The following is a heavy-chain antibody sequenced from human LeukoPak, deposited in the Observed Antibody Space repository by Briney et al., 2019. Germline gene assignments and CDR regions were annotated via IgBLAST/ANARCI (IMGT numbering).Heavy chain of an antibody. D-gene: IGHD6-13*01. CDR2: TYYRSKWYN. J-gene: IGHJ4*02. CDR3: ARVQQLGQGSHY. CDR1: GDSVSSDSAA. V-gene: IGHV6-1*01. Sequence: SQTLSLTCAISGDSVSSDSAAWNWIRQSPSRGLEWLGRTYYRSKWYNDYALSVKSRISINPDTSKNQFSLQLNSVTPEDTAVYYCARVQQLGQGSHYWGLGTLVTVSS.